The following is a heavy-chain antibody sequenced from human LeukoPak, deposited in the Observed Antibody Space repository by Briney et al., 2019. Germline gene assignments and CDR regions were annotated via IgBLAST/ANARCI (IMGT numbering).Heavy chain of an antibody. CDR2: NYYSGST. D-gene: IGHD5-18*01. Sequence: SETLSLTCTVSGGPISSYYWSWIRQPPGKGLEWIGYNYYSGSTNHNPSLKSRVTISVDTSKNQFSLKLGSVTAADTAVYYCARYKGQLWLHGQFDYWGQGTLVTVSS. CDR1: GGPISSYY. CDR3: ARYKGQLWLHGQFDY. V-gene: IGHV4-59*08. J-gene: IGHJ4*02.